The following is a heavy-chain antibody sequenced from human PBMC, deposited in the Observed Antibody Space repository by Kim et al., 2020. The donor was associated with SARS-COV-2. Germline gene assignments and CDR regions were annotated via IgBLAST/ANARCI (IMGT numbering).Heavy chain of an antibody. J-gene: IGHJ6*02. Sequence: SETLSLTCTVSGGSISSYYWSWIRQPPGKGLEWIGYIYYSGSTNYNPSLKSRVTISVDTSKNQFSLKLSSVTAADTAVYYCARRSLITMVRGHYGMDVWGQGTTVTVSS. CDR3: ARRSLITMVRGHYGMDV. CDR1: GGSISSYY. CDR2: IYYSGST. D-gene: IGHD3-10*01. V-gene: IGHV4-59*13.